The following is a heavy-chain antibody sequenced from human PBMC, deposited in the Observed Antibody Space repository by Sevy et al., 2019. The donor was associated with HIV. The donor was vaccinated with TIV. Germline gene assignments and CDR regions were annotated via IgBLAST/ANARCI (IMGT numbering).Heavy chain of an antibody. CDR1: GGSFSGYY. J-gene: IGHJ5*02. V-gene: IGHV4-34*01. CDR3: ANGTLPDVFYGSPRVAGWGPFDP. D-gene: IGHD3-16*01. CDR2: INHRGST. Sequence: SETLSLTCAVYGGSFSGYYWSWIRQPPGKGLEWIGEINHRGSTNYSPSLKSRVTISVDTSKNQFSLRLSSVTAADTAVYYCANGTLPDVFYGSPRVAGWGPFDPWGQGTLVTVSS.